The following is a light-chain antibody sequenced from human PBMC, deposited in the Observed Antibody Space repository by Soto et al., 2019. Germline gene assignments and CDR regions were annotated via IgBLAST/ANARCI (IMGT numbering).Light chain of an antibody. CDR2: AAS. J-gene: IGKJ1*01. V-gene: IGKV3-20*01. Sequence: EIVVTQSPGTLSLSPGESATLSCRATQSVSPTYVAWYQQKPGQAPRLLIFAASSTATDIPDSFSGSGAGTYFTRAISRLEPEDFAGYWWQHYGTSTRTFGQGTKVEIK. CDR3: QHYGTSTRT. CDR1: QSVSPTY.